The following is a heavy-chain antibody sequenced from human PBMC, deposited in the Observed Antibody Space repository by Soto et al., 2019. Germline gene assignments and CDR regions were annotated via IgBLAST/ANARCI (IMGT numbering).Heavy chain of an antibody. J-gene: IGHJ6*02. CDR3: ARGRSIVGATYYYYGMDV. Sequence: ASVKVSCKASGYTFTSYDINWVRQATGQGLEWMGWMNPNSGNTGYAQKFQGRVTMTRNTSISTAYMELSSLRSEDTAVYYCARGRSIVGATYYYYGMDVWGQGTTVTVSS. D-gene: IGHD1-26*01. CDR1: GYTFTSYD. V-gene: IGHV1-8*01. CDR2: MNPNSGNT.